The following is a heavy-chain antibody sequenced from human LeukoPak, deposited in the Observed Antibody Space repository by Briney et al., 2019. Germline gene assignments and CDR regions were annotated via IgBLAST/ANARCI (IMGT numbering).Heavy chain of an antibody. CDR3: ARGVPATAMFFDY. CDR1: GFTFSSYG. V-gene: IGHV3-33*01. CDR2: IWYDGSNK. D-gene: IGHD2-2*01. Sequence: SGGSLRLSCAASGFTFSSYGMHWVRQAPGKGLEWVAMIWYDGSNKYYIDSVKGRFTISRDNSKNTVYLQMNSLRAEDTAVYYCARGVPATAMFFDYWGQGTLVTVSS. J-gene: IGHJ4*02.